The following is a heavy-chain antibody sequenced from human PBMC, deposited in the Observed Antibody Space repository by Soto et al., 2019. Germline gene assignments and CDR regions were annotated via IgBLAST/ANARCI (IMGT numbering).Heavy chain of an antibody. CDR1: GGSISSGGYY. Sequence: LSLTCTVSGGSISSGGYYWSWIRQAPGKGLEYVSYISNTGRIIYDADSVKGRFTISRDNAEKSLYLQMTSLSADDTAVYYCARLYSNYWPLDPWGQGTLVTVSS. V-gene: IGHV3-11*01. CDR2: ISNTGRII. CDR3: ARLYSNYWPLDP. D-gene: IGHD6-13*01. J-gene: IGHJ5*02.